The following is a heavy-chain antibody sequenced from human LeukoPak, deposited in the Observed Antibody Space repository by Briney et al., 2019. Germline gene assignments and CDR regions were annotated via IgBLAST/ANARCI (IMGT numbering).Heavy chain of an antibody. D-gene: IGHD3-22*01. J-gene: IGHJ4*02. V-gene: IGHV1-8*01. CDR3: ARLREYDSSGYYYGY. CDR2: MNPNSGNT. CDR1: GYTFTSYD. Sequence: ASVKVSCKASGYTFTSYDINWVRQATGQGLEWMGWMNPNSGNTGYARKFQGRVTMTRNTSISTAYMELSSLRSEDTAVYYCARLREYDSSGYYYGYWGQGTLVTVSS.